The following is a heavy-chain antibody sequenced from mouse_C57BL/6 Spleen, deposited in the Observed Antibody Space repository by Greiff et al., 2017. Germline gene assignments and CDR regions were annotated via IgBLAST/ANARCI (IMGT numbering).Heavy chain of an antibody. J-gene: IGHJ3*01. CDR1: GYTFTSYW. CDR2: IDPSDSYT. CDR3: AREGTY. V-gene: IGHV1-69*01. Sequence: QVQLQQPGAELVMPGASVKLSCTASGYTFTSYWMHWVKQRPGQGLEWIGEIDPSDSYTNYNQKFKGKSTLTVDKSSSTAYMQLSSLTSEDCAVYYCAREGTYWGQGTLVTVSA.